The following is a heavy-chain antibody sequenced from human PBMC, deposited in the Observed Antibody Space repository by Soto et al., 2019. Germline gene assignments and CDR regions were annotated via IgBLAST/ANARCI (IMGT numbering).Heavy chain of an antibody. CDR2: INAGNGNT. CDR3: ASDQTGSGSYYVFQH. V-gene: IGHV1-3*01. J-gene: IGHJ1*01. CDR1: GYTFTSYA. Sequence: ASVKVSCKASGYTFTSYAMHWVRQAPGQRLEWMGWINAGNGNTKYSQKFQGRVTITRDTSASTAYMELSSLRSEDTAVYYCASDQTGSGSYYVFQHWGQGTLVTVSS. D-gene: IGHD3-10*01.